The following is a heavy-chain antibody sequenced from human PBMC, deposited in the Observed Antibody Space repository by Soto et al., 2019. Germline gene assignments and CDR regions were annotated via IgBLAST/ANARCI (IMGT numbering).Heavy chain of an antibody. CDR2: ISGTGGST. V-gene: IGHV3-23*01. D-gene: IGHD3-16*01. Sequence: GGSLRLSCAASAFTFSTYAMSWVRQAPGKGLEWVSAISGTGGSTYYADSVKGRFTISRDNSKNTLYLQMNSLRAEDTAVYYCGRDNGHGGAVDLWGQGTLVTVSS. J-gene: IGHJ5*02. CDR1: AFTFSTYA. CDR3: GRDNGHGGAVDL.